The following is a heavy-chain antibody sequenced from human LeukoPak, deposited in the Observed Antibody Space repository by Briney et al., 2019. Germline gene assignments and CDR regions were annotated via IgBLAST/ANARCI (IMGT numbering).Heavy chain of an antibody. CDR1: GFTFDDYG. D-gene: IGHD2-2*01. Sequence: GGSLRLSCAASGFTFDDYGMSWVRQAPGKGLEWVSGINWNGGSTGYADSVKGRFTISRDNAKNSLYLQMNSLRAEDTALYYCAGGPADIVVVPAALDYWGQGTLVTVSS. CDR2: INWNGGST. CDR3: AGGPADIVVVPAALDY. V-gene: IGHV3-20*04. J-gene: IGHJ4*02.